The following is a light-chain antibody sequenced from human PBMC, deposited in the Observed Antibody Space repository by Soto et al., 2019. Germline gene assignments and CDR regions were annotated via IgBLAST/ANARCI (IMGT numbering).Light chain of an antibody. V-gene: IGLV1-44*01. Sequence: QLVLTQPPSASGTPGQRVTISCSGSSSNIGSNTVNWYKQLPGTAPKLIIYSNNQRPSGVPDRFSGSKSGTSASLAISGLQSEDEDDYYCAAWDDSLNGYVFGTGTKLTVL. CDR1: SSNIGSNT. J-gene: IGLJ1*01. CDR2: SNN. CDR3: AAWDDSLNGYV.